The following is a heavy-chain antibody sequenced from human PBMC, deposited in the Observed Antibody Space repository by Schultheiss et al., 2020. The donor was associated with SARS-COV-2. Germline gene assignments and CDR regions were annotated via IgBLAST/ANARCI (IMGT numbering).Heavy chain of an antibody. CDR3: ARDLYDFWSGSGAFDI. Sequence: GGSLRLSCAASGFTFSSYSMNWVRQAPGKGLEWVSSISSSSSYIYYADSVKGRFTISRDNAKNSLYLQMNSLRAEDTAVYYCARDLYDFWSGSGAFDIWGQGTMVTVSS. V-gene: IGHV3-21*01. D-gene: IGHD3-3*01. CDR2: ISSSSSYI. CDR1: GFTFSSYS. J-gene: IGHJ3*02.